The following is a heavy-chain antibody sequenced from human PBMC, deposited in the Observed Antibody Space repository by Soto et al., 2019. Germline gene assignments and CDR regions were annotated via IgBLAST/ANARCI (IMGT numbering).Heavy chain of an antibody. CDR1: GFTFEHHA. J-gene: IGHJ4*02. D-gene: IGHD6-13*01. CDR2: ISASGGSK. Sequence: EVRLLESGGGLAQPGGSLRLSCAASGFTFEHHAMSWVRQAPGKGLEWVAGISASGGSKDHADSVKGRFTISRDYSKGTRFLQMNNLRADYTPIYFCAKDDRSAWYYFDSWGQGILVTVSS. V-gene: IGHV3-23*01. CDR3: AKDDRSAWYYFDS.